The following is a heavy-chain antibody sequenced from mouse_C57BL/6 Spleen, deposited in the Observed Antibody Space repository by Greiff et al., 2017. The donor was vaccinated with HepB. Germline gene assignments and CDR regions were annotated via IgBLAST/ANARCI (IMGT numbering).Heavy chain of an antibody. D-gene: IGHD2-5*01. CDR2: INPGSGGT. Sequence: VQLKESGAELVRPGTSVKVSCKASGYAFTNYLIEWVKQRPGQGLEWIGVINPGSGGTNYNEKFKGKATLTADKSSSTAYMQLSSLTSEDSAVYFCARGVYYSKREFAYWGQGTLVTVSA. CDR1: GYAFTNYL. J-gene: IGHJ3*01. CDR3: ARGVYYSKREFAY. V-gene: IGHV1-54*01.